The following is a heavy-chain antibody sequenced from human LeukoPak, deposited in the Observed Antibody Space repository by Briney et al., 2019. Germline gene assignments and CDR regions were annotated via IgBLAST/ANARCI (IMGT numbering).Heavy chain of an antibody. CDR1: GGTFSSYA. Sequence: SVKVSCKASGGTFSSYAISWVRQAPGQGLEWMGRIIPIFGTANYAQKFQGRVTITTAESTSTAYMELSSLRSEDTAVYYCARDWCSGGSCPFFDYWGQGTLVTVSS. J-gene: IGHJ4*02. D-gene: IGHD2-15*01. V-gene: IGHV1-69*05. CDR2: IIPIFGTA. CDR3: ARDWCSGGSCPFFDY.